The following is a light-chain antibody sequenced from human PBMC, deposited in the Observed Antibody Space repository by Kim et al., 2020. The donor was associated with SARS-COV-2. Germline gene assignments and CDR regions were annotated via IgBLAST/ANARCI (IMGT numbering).Light chain of an antibody. CDR2: WAS. Sequence: ATINCKSIQSILYSPNMTNYLAWYQQKPGQPAKLLISWASIRESGVPDRFSGSGSGTDFTITISSLQAEDVAVYYCHQYYGTPPYNFGQGTKLEIK. V-gene: IGKV4-1*01. CDR3: HQYYGTPPYN. CDR1: QSILYSPNMTNY. J-gene: IGKJ2*01.